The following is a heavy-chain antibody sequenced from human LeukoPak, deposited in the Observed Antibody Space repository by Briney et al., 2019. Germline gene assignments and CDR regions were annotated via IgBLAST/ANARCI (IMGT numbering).Heavy chain of an antibody. V-gene: IGHV4-59*08. CDR2: IYYSGST. D-gene: IGHD3-3*01. CDR1: GGSFTGYY. J-gene: IGHJ5*02. Sequence: SETLSLNCTVSGGSFTGYYWSRIRQPPGKGLEWIGDIYYSGSTNYNPSLKSRVTISVDTSKNQFSLKLSSVTAADTAVYYCARIGEEITIFGVVKEGWFDPWGQGTLVTVSS. CDR3: ARIGEEITIFGVVKEGWFDP.